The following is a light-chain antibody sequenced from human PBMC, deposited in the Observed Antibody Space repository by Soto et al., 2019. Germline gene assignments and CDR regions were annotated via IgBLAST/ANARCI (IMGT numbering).Light chain of an antibody. CDR1: SSDVGGYNY. Sequence: QSVLTQPASVSGSPGQSITISCTGTSSDVGGYNYVSWYQQHPVKAPKLMIYDVTNRPSGVSDRFSGSKSGNTASLTISGIQAEDEADYYCSSYTSSSTPYVFGTGTKVTVL. CDR3: SSYTSSSTPYV. J-gene: IGLJ1*01. V-gene: IGLV2-14*01. CDR2: DVT.